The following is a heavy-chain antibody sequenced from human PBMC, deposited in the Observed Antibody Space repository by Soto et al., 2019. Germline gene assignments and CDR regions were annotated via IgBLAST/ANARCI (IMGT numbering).Heavy chain of an antibody. Sequence: SLRLSCAASGFTFSSYAMSWVRQAPGKGLEWVSAISGSGGSTYYADSVKGRFTISRDNSKNTLYLQMNSLRDEDTAVYYCAREFCSGGNCYTYYFDPWGQGIPVTVSS. CDR3: AREFCSGGNCYTYYFDP. CDR2: ISGSGGST. V-gene: IGHV3-23*01. D-gene: IGHD2-15*01. CDR1: GFTFSSYA. J-gene: IGHJ5*02.